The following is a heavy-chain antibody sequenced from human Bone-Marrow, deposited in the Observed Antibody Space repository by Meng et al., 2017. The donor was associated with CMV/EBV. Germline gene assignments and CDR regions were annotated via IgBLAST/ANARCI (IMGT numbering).Heavy chain of an antibody. CDR2: ISSSSSYI. V-gene: IGHV3-21*01. D-gene: IGHD3-16*01. CDR1: RFIFSKAW. Sequence: GESLKISCAAPRFIFSKAWMSWVRQAPGKGLEWVSFISSSSSYIYYADSMKGRFTISRDNAKNSVSLLMNSLRAEDTAVYYCARVGSSNLDYWGQGTLVTAPQ. CDR3: ARVGSSNLDY. J-gene: IGHJ4*02.